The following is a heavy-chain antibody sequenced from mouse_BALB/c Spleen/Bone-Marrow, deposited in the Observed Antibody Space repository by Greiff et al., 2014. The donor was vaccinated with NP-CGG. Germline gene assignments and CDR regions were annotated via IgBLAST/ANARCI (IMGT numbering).Heavy chain of an antibody. J-gene: IGHJ2*01. CDR1: GYAFTNYN. D-gene: IGHD1-1*01. V-gene: IGHV1S135*01. CDR3: ARLGATAVPDY. Sequence: SGPELVKPGASAKVSCKASGYAFTNYNMYWVKQSHGKSLEWIGYNDPYSGGTNYNQKFKGKAALTVDKSSSTAYMHLNSLTSEDSAVYYCARLGATAVPDYWGQGTTLTVSS. CDR2: NDPYSGGT.